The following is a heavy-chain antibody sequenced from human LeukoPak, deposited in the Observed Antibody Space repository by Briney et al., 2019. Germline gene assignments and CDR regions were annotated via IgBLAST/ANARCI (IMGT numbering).Heavy chain of an antibody. V-gene: IGHV4-38-2*02. CDR3: ARDYQGGYGDKTVDY. D-gene: IGHD5-18*01. Sequence: SETLSLTCSVSGYSISSAYYWGWVRQPPGKGLEWIGSISHRGSTYYTPSLRSRVTISLDTSKNQFSLKLSSVTAADTAVYYCARDYQGGYGDKTVDYWGQGTLVTVSS. J-gene: IGHJ4*02. CDR2: ISHRGST. CDR1: GYSISSAYY.